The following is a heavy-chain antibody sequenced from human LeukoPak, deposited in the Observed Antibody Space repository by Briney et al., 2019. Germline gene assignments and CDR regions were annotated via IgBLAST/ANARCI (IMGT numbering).Heavy chain of an antibody. D-gene: IGHD3-10*01. CDR2: IYPGDSDT. V-gene: IGHV5-51*01. Sequence: GESLKISCKGSGYSFSNYWIGWVRQLPGKGLEWMGIIYPGDSDTRYSPSFQGQVTISADKSISTAYLQLSSLKASDTGKYYWSRHLTYGSGSYFNLFEPWGQGNPVTVPS. CDR1: GYSFSNYW. J-gene: IGHJ5*02. CDR3: SRHLTYGSGSYFNLFEP.